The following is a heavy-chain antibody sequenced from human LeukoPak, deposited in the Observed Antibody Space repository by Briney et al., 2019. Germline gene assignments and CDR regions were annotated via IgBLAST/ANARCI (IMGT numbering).Heavy chain of an antibody. CDR1: GGSIRSYY. CDR3: ARVYYANSYDYWFFDL. Sequence: SETLSLTCTVSGGSIRSYYWSWIRQPPGKGLEWIAYIYYSGSTNYNPSLKSRVTISIDTSKNQFSLKLSSVTAADTAVYYCARVYYANSYDYWFFDLWGRGTLVTVSS. D-gene: IGHD2-2*01. CDR2: IYYSGST. J-gene: IGHJ2*01. V-gene: IGHV4-59*01.